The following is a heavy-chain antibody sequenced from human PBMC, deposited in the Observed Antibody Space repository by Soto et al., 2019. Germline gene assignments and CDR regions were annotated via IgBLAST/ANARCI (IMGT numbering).Heavy chain of an antibody. CDR2: IYYSGST. V-gene: IGHV4-59*08. J-gene: IGHJ4*02. Sequence: SETLSLTCTVSGGSISSYYWSWIRRPPGKGLEWIGYIYYSGSTNYNPSLKSRVTISVDTSKNQFSLKLSSVTAADTAVYYCARLAYYSNYADYWGQGTLVTVSS. CDR1: GGSISSYY. CDR3: ARLAYYSNYADY. D-gene: IGHD4-4*01.